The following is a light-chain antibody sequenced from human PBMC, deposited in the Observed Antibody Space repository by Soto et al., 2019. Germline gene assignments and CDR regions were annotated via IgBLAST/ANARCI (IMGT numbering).Light chain of an antibody. V-gene: IGKV3-15*01. CDR2: GAS. J-gene: IGKJ1*01. CDR1: QSVSSN. Sequence: EIVMTQSPATLSVSPGERATLSCRASQSVSSNLAWYQQKPGQAPRLLIYGASTRATGIPARFSGSGSGTEFTLTINSLQPEDFATYYCQQYNSYSQTFGQGTKVDIK. CDR3: QQYNSYSQT.